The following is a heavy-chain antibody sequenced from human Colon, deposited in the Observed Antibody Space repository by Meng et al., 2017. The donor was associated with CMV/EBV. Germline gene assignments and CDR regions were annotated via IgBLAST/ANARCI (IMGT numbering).Heavy chain of an antibody. V-gene: IGHV3-30*04. CDR1: GFSFNAFP. J-gene: IGHJ4*02. CDR2: VSHDGKNK. Sequence: GESLKISCAASGFSFNAFPIHWVRQAPGKGLEWVAIVSHDGKNKNYAESVKGRFTISRDNAKNSLYLQMNSLRAEDTAVYYCARSNGLRFLEWLLIDYWGQGTLVTVSS. CDR3: ARSNGLRFLEWLLIDY. D-gene: IGHD3-3*01.